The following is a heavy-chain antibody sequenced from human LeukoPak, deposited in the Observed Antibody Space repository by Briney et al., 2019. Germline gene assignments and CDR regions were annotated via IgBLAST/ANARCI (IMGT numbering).Heavy chain of an antibody. J-gene: IGHJ5*02. CDR1: GGSISSSIYY. Sequence: PSETLSLTCIVSGGSISSSIYYWAWVRQPPGKGLEWIGTVFYNGATQYSPSLRSRVTISVDTSKNQFSLKLSSVTAADTAVYYCARKGYCSSTSCYVNWFDPWGQGTLVTVSS. V-gene: IGHV4-39*07. D-gene: IGHD2-2*01. CDR3: ARKGYCSSTSCYVNWFDP. CDR2: VFYNGAT.